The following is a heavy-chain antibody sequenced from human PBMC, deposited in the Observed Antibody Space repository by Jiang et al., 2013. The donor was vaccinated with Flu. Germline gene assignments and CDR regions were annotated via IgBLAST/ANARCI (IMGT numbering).Heavy chain of an antibody. Sequence: GSLRLSCAASGFTFSNAWMSWVRQAPGKGLEWVGRIKSKTDGGTTDYAAPVKGRFTISRDDSKNTLYLQMNSLKTEDTAVYYCTTGPLGYCSSTSCYVLNAFDIWGQGTMVTVSS. CDR2: IKSKTDGGTT. CDR1: GFTFSNAW. J-gene: IGHJ3*02. CDR3: TTGPLGYCSSTSCYVLNAFDI. V-gene: IGHV3-15*01. D-gene: IGHD2-2*01.